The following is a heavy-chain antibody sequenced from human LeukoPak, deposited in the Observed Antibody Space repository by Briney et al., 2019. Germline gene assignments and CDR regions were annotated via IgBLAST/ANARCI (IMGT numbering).Heavy chain of an antibody. CDR3: AKSFPLPARLGYCSGGSCPFDY. V-gene: IGHV3-30*02. CDR2: IRYDGSNK. CDR1: GFTFSSYG. Sequence: SGGSLRLSCAASGFTFSSYGMHWVRQAPGKGLEWVAFIRYDGSNKYYADSVKGRFTISRDNSKNTLYLQMNSLRAEDTAVYYCAKSFPLPARLGYCSGGSCPFDYWGQGTLVTVSS. J-gene: IGHJ4*02. D-gene: IGHD2-15*01.